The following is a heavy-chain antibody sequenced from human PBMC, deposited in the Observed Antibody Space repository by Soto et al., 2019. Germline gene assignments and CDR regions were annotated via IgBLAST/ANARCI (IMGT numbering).Heavy chain of an antibody. J-gene: IGHJ6*02. V-gene: IGHV3-7*01. CDR1: GFTFNRYW. D-gene: IGHD3-16*01. Sequence: GGSLRLSCEASGFTFNRYWMTWVRQAPGKGLEWVANINQDGGEQYYVDSLRGRFTISRDNAKNSLYLQMNSLRAEDTAVYYCARDLALGGMDVWGQXTTVTVSS. CDR2: INQDGGEQ. CDR3: ARDLALGGMDV.